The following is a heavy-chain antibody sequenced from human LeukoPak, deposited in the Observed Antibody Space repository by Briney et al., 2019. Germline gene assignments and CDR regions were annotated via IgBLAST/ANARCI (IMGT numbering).Heavy chain of an antibody. V-gene: IGHV3-7*03. J-gene: IGHJ4*02. CDR2: INQDASEI. CDR1: GFTFSTYW. CDR3: AKECYDRSGYCFDY. D-gene: IGHD3-22*01. Sequence: GGSLRLSCAASGFTFSTYWMNWYRRAPGKGLEWVGNINQDASEINYVDSVRGRFTISRDNAKNSLHLQMNSLRAEDTAIYYCAKECYDRSGYCFDYWGQGTLVTVSS.